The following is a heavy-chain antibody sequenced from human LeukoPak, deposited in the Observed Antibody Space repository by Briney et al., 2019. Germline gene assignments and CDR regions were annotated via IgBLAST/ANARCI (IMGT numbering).Heavy chain of an antibody. J-gene: IGHJ6*03. D-gene: IGHD3-10*01. CDR3: ARDASFGEYYYYYYYMDV. CDR2: INPKSGDT. Sequence: ASVKVSCKASGYTFTGYYMHWVRQAPGQGLEWMGWINPKSGDTNYAQKFQGRVTMTRDTSISTAYMELSRLRSDDTAVYYCARDASFGEYYYYYYYMDVWGKGTTVTVSS. V-gene: IGHV1-2*02. CDR1: GYTFTGYY.